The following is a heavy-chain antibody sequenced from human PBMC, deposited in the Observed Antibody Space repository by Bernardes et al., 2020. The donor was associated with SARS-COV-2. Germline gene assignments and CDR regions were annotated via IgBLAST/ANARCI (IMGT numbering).Heavy chain of an antibody. Sequence: GGSLRLSCAASGFTFRSYWMHWVRQSPGKGLVWVSRLNSDGSTTTYADSVKGRFTISRDNGKNTLFLQMNSLRAEDTALYYCVRGPSDGHGRFEYWGQGALVIVSS. CDR2: LNSDGSTT. J-gene: IGHJ4*02. CDR1: GFTFRSYW. V-gene: IGHV3-74*01. CDR3: VRGPSDGHGRFEY.